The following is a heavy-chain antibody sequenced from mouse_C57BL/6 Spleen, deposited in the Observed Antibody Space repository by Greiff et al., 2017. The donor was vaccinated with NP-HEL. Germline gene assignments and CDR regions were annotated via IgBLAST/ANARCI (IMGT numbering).Heavy chain of an antibody. V-gene: IGHV7-3*01. J-gene: IGHJ1*03. CDR3: ARSYSYWYFDV. CDR1: GFTFTDYY. D-gene: IGHD2-12*01. CDR2: IRNKANGYTT. Sequence: EVQLVESGGGLVQPGGSLSLSCAASGFTFTDYYMSWVRQPPGKALEWLGFIRNKANGYTTEYSASVKGRFTISRDNSQSILYLQMNALRAEDSATYYCARSYSYWYFDVWGTGTTVTVSS.